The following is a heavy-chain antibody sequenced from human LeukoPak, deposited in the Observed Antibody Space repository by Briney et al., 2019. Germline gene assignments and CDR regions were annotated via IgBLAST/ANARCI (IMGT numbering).Heavy chain of an antibody. CDR2: ISSSSSTI. J-gene: IGHJ6*02. CDR1: GFTFSSYS. Sequence: QTGGSLRLSCAASGFTFSSYSMNWVRQAPGKGLEWVSYISSSSSTIYYADSVKGRFTISRDNAKNSLYLQMNSLRAEDTAVYYCASPPTPLDYDFWSGSYEAAYGMDVWGQGTTVTVSS. V-gene: IGHV3-48*01. CDR3: ASPPTPLDYDFWSGSYEAAYGMDV. D-gene: IGHD3-3*01.